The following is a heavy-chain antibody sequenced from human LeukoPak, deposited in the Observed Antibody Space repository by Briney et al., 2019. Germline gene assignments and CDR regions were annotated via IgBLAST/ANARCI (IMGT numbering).Heavy chain of an antibody. CDR1: VGSFSGYY. CDR2: INHSGAT. V-gene: IGHV4-34*01. J-gene: IGHJ2*01. CDR3: ARRLDL. Sequence: SETLSLTCAVYVGSFSGYYWTWIRQPPGKGLEWIGEINHSGATSYNPSLKSRVTISADTSKSQFSLKLSSVTAADTAVYYCARRLDLWGRGTLVTVSS.